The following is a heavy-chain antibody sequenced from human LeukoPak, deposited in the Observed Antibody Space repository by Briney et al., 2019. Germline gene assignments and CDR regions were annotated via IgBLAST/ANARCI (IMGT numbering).Heavy chain of an antibody. Sequence: PSETLSLTCTVSGGSISSSSYYWGWIRQPPGKGLEWIGSIYYSGSTYYNPSLKSRVTISVDTSKNQFSLKLSSVTAADTAVYYCARGLLEWELRDDAFDIWGQGTMVTVSS. CDR3: ARGLLEWELRDDAFDI. D-gene: IGHD1-26*01. CDR2: IYYSGST. J-gene: IGHJ3*02. V-gene: IGHV4-39*07. CDR1: GGSISSSSYY.